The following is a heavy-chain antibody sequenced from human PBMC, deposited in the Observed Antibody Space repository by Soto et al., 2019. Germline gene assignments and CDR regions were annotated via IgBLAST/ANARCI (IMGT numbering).Heavy chain of an antibody. CDR2: ISAYNGNT. CDR1: GYTFTSYG. D-gene: IGHD3-22*01. Sequence: QVQLVQSGAEVKKPGASVKVSCKASGYTFTSYGISWVRQAPGQGLEWMGWISAYNGNTNYAQKLQGRVTMTTDTSTSTAYMELRSLRRDDTAVSYCARARTLYDRSGYYYLNQRIDVWGQGTTVTVSS. V-gene: IGHV1-18*01. CDR3: ARARTLYDRSGYYYLNQRIDV. J-gene: IGHJ6*02.